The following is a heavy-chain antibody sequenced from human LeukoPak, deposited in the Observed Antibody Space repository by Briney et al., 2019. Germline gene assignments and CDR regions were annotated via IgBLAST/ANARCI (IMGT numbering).Heavy chain of an antibody. J-gene: IGHJ3*02. CDR2: IRYDGSNK. CDR3: AKDPLRGSGYSNDAFDI. Sequence: PGGSLRLSCAASGFTFSSYGMHWVRQAPGKGLEWVAFIRYDGSNKYYADSVKGRFTISRDNSKNTLYLQMNSLRAEDTAVYYCAKDPLRGSGYSNDAFDIWGQGTMVTVSS. D-gene: IGHD3-3*01. V-gene: IGHV3-30*02. CDR1: GFTFSSYG.